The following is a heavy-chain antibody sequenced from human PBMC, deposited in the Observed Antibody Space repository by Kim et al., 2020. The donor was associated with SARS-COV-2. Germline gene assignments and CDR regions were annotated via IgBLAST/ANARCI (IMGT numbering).Heavy chain of an antibody. D-gene: IGHD1-1*01. J-gene: IGHJ4*02. CDR2: T. CDR3: AKVNWNDVLLG. Sequence: TFYADAVKGRVTISMDNSKSRLYLQMNSLRADDTAVYYCAKVNWNDVLLGWGQGTPVSVSS. V-gene: IGHV3-23*05.